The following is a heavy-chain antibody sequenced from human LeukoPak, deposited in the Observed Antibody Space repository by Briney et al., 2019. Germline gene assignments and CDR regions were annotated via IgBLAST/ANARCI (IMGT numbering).Heavy chain of an antibody. CDR2: VNVDGRST. CDR3: ARGTYYDFWSGYYHDAFDI. Sequence: GGSLRLSCAASGFTFSSYWMHWVRQAPGKGLVWVSRVNVDGRSTTYADSVKGRLTISRDNSKNTLYLQMNSLRAEDTAVYYCARGTYYDFWSGYYHDAFDIWGQGTMVTVSS. D-gene: IGHD3-3*01. CDR1: GFTFSSYW. J-gene: IGHJ3*02. V-gene: IGHV3-74*01.